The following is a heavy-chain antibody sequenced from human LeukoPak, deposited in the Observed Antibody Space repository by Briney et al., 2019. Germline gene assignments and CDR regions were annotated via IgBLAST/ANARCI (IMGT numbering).Heavy chain of an antibody. CDR2: IYYSGST. Sequence: PSETLSLTCTVSGGSISSYYWSWIRQPPGKGLEWIGYIYYSGSTNYNPSLKSRVTISVDTSKNQFSLKVSSVTAADTAVYYCARATYCSSTSCLSFDYWGQGTLVTVSS. CDR1: GGSISSYY. CDR3: ARATYCSSTSCLSFDY. D-gene: IGHD2-2*01. V-gene: IGHV4-59*01. J-gene: IGHJ4*02.